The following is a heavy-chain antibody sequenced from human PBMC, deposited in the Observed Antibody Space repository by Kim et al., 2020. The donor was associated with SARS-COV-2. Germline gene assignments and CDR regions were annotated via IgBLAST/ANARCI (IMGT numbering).Heavy chain of an antibody. CDR2: ISAYNGNT. D-gene: IGHD6-25*01. CDR1: GYTFTSYG. Sequence: ASVKVSCKASGYTFTSYGISWVRQAPGQGLEWMGWISAYNGNTNYAQKLQGRVTMTTDTSTSTAYMELRSLRSDDTAVYYCASGGGSAIIYYYGMDVWGQGTTVTVSS. CDR3: ASGGGSAIIYYYGMDV. V-gene: IGHV1-18*01. J-gene: IGHJ6*02.